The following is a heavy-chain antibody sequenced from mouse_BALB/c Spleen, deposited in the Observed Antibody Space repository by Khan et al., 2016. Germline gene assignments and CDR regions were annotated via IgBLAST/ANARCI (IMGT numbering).Heavy chain of an antibody. Sequence: EVELVESGGGLVQPKGSLKLSCAASGFTFNTYAMDWVRQAPGQGLEWVARIRTKSNSLSTYYADSVKDRFTISRDDSKSMLYLQMNNLNTDDTAMYYGVRQSLRSYFDVWGAGTTVTVSS. V-gene: IGHV10-1*02. J-gene: IGHJ1*01. D-gene: IGHD1-1*01. CDR1: GFTFNTYA. CDR2: IRTKSNSLST. CDR3: VRQSLRSYFDV.